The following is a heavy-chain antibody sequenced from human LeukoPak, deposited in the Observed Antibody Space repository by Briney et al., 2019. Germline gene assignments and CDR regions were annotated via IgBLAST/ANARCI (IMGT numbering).Heavy chain of an antibody. J-gene: IGHJ3*02. Sequence: PSETLSLTCAVYGGSFSGYYWSWIRQPPGKGLEWIGEINHSGSTNYNPSLKSRVTISVDTSKNQFSLKLSSVTAADTAVYYCARYTLSYDVVIAIGAAFDIWGQGTMVTVSS. V-gene: IGHV4-34*01. CDR1: GGSFSGYY. CDR2: INHSGST. CDR3: ARYTLSYDVVIAIGAAFDI. D-gene: IGHD2-21*01.